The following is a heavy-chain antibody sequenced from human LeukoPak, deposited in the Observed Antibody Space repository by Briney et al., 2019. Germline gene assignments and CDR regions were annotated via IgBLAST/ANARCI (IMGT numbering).Heavy chain of an antibody. V-gene: IGHV3-21*01. D-gene: IGHD3-22*01. Sequence: GGSLRLSCAVSGFTLTTYSMHWVRQAPGKGLEWVSSISSSSSYIYYADSVKGRLTISRDNAKNSLYLQMNSPRAEDTAVYYCARERYYDSSGYYGYFDYWGQGTLVTVSS. J-gene: IGHJ4*02. CDR2: ISSSSSYI. CDR3: ARERYYDSSGYYGYFDY. CDR1: GFTLTTYS.